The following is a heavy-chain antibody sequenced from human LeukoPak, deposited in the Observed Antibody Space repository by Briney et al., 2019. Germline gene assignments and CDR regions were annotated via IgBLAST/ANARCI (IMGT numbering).Heavy chain of an antibody. CDR3: AKDVYYYDSSGYFDY. CDR2: ISYDGSYR. CDR1: GFTFSSYA. Sequence: QPGRSLRLSCAASGFTFSSYAIYWVRQAPGKGLEWVAVISYDGSYRNYADSVKGRFTISRDNSKNTLYLQMNSLRAEDAAVYYCAKDVYYYDSSGYFDYWGQGTLVTVSS. V-gene: IGHV3-30*18. J-gene: IGHJ4*02. D-gene: IGHD3-22*01.